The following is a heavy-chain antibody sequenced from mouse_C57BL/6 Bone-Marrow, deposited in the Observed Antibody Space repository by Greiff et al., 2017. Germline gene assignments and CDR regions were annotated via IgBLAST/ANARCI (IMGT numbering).Heavy chain of an antibody. J-gene: IGHJ3*01. D-gene: IGHD1-1*01. CDR3: ARDPSYYYGSSYGFAY. Sequence: EVQLVESGGGLVQSGRSLRLSCATSGFTFSDFYMEWVRQAPGKGLEWIAASRNKANDYTTEYSASVKGRFIVSRDTSQSILYLQMNALRAEDTAIYYCARDPSYYYGSSYGFAYWGQGTLVTVSA. CDR1: GFTFSDFY. CDR2: SRNKANDYTT. V-gene: IGHV7-1*01.